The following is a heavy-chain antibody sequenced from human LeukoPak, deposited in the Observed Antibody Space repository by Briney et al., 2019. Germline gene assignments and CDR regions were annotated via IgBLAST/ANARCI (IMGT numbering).Heavy chain of an antibody. V-gene: IGHV3-48*03. J-gene: IGHJ5*02. Sequence: GGSLRLSCVASGFSFSSSAMNWVRQAPGKGLEWVSYISGIGSTIYYADSVKGRFTISRDNAKNSLYLQMHSLRAEDTAVYYCARYPSRYCTSTSCYLVHWGQGALVTVSS. CDR3: ARYPSRYCTSTSCYLVH. CDR1: GFSFSSSA. D-gene: IGHD2-2*01. CDR2: ISGIGSTI.